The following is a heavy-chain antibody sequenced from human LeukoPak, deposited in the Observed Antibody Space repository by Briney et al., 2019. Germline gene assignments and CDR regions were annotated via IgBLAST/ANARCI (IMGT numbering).Heavy chain of an antibody. CDR3: ARDNGVGAFDY. J-gene: IGHJ4*02. Sequence: GGSLRLSCEASGFTFSTYAMHWVRQAPGKGLEWVAVITYDGSNKYYADSVKGRFTISRDNSKNTLYLQMNSLRAEDTAVYYCARDNGVGAFDYWGQGTLVTVSS. CDR1: GFTFSTYA. V-gene: IGHV3-30-3*01. D-gene: IGHD1-26*01. CDR2: ITYDGSNK.